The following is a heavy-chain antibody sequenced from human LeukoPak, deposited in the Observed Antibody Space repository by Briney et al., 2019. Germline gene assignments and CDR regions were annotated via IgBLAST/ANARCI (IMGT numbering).Heavy chain of an antibody. V-gene: IGHV3-74*01. J-gene: IGHJ5*02. CDR3: ASGPTGFA. Sequence: GGSLRLSCAASGFTFSSYAMSWVRQAPGKGLVWVSRINSDGSTTIYADSVKGRFTISRDNAKNTLYLQMNSLRAEDTAVYFCASGPTGFAWGQGTLVTVSS. CDR2: INSDGSTT. CDR1: GFTFSSYA. D-gene: IGHD1-14*01.